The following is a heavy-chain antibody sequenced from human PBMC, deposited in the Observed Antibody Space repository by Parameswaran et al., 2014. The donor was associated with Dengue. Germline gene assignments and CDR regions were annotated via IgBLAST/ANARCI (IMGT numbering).Heavy chain of an antibody. J-gene: IGHJ6*02. D-gene: IGHD4-17*01. V-gene: IGHV3-48*03. Sequence: WIRQPPGKGLEWVSYISSSGSTIYYADSVKGRFTISRDNAKNSLYLQMNSLRAEDTAVYYCARDRSDYGDYKKYYGMDVWGQGTTVTVSS. CDR2: ISSSGSTI. CDR3: ARDRSDYGDYKKYYGMDV.